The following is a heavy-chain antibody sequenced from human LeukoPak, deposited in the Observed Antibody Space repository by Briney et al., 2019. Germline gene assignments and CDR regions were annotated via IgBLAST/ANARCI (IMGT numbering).Heavy chain of an antibody. D-gene: IGHD3-22*01. CDR2: ISYNGSNK. J-gene: IGHJ4*02. CDR3: ASSYDSSGYYRFYFDY. CDR1: GFTFSSYD. Sequence: PGGSLRLSCAASGFTFSSYDMHWVRQAPGKGLEWVAGISYNGSNKYYADSVKGQFTISRDNSKNTLYLQMNSLRAEDTAVYYCASSYDSSGYYRFYFDYWGQGTLVTVSS. V-gene: IGHV3-30-3*01.